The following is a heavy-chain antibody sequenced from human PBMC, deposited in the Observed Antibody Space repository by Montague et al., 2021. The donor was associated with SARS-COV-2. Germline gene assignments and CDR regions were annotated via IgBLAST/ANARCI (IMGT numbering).Heavy chain of an antibody. V-gene: IGHV4-39*01. CDR3: ARQGGPAGKHWFDP. CDR1: GGSVSGTSYY. CDR2: IHHSGTT. J-gene: IGHJ5*02. Sequence: SETLSLTCTVSGGSVSGTSYYWAWIRQPPGKGLEWIVNIHHSGTTFYNLSLKSRVPISVDTSKNEVSLKLNSVTAADTAVYYCARQGGPAGKHWFDPWGQGTLVTVSS. D-gene: IGHD2-2*01.